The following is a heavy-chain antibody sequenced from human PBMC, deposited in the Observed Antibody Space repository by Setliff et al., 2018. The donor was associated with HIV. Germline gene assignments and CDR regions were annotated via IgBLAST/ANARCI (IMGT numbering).Heavy chain of an antibody. J-gene: IGHJ4*02. CDR1: GFTFSNYA. V-gene: IGHV3-23*01. D-gene: IGHD3-22*01. CDR2: ILSTGERT. CDR3: AKELAASGLGYFDS. Sequence: PGGSLRLSCAASGFTFSNYAMSWVRQAPGEGLEWVSAILSTGERTFYADSVKGRFTISRDHSKNTVYLQMNSLRAEDTAEYYCAKELAASGLGYFDSWGRGILVTVSS.